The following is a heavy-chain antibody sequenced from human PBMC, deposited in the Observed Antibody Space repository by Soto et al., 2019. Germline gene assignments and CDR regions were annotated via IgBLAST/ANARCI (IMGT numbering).Heavy chain of an antibody. Sequence: QVQLVESGGGVVQPGRSLRLSCAASGFTFSSYGMHWVRQAPGKGLEWVAVISYDGSNKYYADSVKGRFTISRDNSKNTLYLQMNSLRAEDTAVYYCARDFNSGYDFRGAFDYWGQGTLVTVSS. D-gene: IGHD5-12*01. CDR2: ISYDGSNK. CDR1: GFTFSSYG. J-gene: IGHJ4*02. CDR3: ARDFNSGYDFRGAFDY. V-gene: IGHV3-30*03.